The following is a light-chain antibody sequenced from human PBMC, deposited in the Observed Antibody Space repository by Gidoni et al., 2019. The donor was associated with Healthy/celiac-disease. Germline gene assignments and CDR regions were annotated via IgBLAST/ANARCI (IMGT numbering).Light chain of an antibody. J-gene: IGKJ4*01. CDR1: QGISSA. V-gene: IGKV1-13*02. Sequence: GDRVTITCRASQGISSALACYHQKPGKAPNLLIYDASSLESGVPSRFSGSGSGTAFTLTISSLQPEDFATYYCQQFNSYPLTFGGGTKVEIK. CDR3: QQFNSYPLT. CDR2: DAS.